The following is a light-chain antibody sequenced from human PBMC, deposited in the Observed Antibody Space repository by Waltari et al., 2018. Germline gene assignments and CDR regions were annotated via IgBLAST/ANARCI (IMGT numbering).Light chain of an antibody. Sequence: QSAQTQPPPASWSPGQSVTISSTGTSSDVGGYHYVSWYQQHPGKAPKLIIYDVFERPAGVPVRFSGSKSGNTASLTVSGLQAEEEAEYYCCSYAGSYTFVFGTGTKVTVL. CDR3: CSYAGSYTFV. J-gene: IGLJ1*01. CDR2: DVF. CDR1: SSDVGGYHY. V-gene: IGLV2-11*01.